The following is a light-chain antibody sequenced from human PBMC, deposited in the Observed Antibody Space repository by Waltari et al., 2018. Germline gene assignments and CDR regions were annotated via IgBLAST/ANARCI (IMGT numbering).Light chain of an antibody. V-gene: IGKV3-15*01. Sequence: ETVMTQSPATLSVSPGERATLSCGASQSVYSYLAWYQQKPGQAPRLLIFGASTRATGIPARFSGSGSGTEFTLTISSLQSEDSAVYYCQQYISWPRTFGQGTKLEI. CDR2: GAS. CDR3: QQYISWPRT. CDR1: QSVYSY. J-gene: IGKJ2*01.